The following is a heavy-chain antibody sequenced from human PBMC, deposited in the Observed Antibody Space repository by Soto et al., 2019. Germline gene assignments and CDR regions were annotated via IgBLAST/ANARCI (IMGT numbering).Heavy chain of an antibody. CDR1: GGSISSGGYS. J-gene: IGHJ4*02. CDR3: ASNRGGSPTSFDY. CDR2: IYYSGST. V-gene: IGHV4-30-2*01. Sequence: SETLSLTCAVSGGSISSGGYSWSWIRQPPGKGLEWIGYIYYSGSTNYNPSLKSRVTISVDTSKNQFSLELSSVTAADTAVYYWASNRGGSPTSFDYWGQGTLVTVSS. D-gene: IGHD1-26*01.